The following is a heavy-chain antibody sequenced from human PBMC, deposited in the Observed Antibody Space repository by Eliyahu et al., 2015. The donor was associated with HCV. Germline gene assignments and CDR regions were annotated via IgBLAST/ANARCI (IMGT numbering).Heavy chain of an antibody. CDR2: INSDGSST. V-gene: IGHV3-74*01. Sequence: EVQLVESGGGLVQPGGSLRLSCAASGFTFSSYWMHWVRQAPGKGLVWVSRINSDGSSTSYADSVKGRFTISRDNAKNTLYLQMNSLRAEDTAVYYCASHEVTRYSGYDYMNWGQGTLVTVSS. CDR3: ASHEVTRYSGYDYMN. D-gene: IGHD5-12*01. J-gene: IGHJ4*02. CDR1: GFTFSSYW.